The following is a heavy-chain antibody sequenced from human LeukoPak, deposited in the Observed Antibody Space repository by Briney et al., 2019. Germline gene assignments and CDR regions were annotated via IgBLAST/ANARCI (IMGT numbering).Heavy chain of an antibody. V-gene: IGHV4-59*01. CDR2: IYYSGST. CDR1: AGSISSYY. D-gene: IGHD1-14*01. CDR3: ARNFHGAGAYYFDY. J-gene: IGHJ4*02. Sequence: SETLSLTCTVSAGSISSYYWTWIRQPPGKGLEWIGYIYYSGSTNYNPSLKSRVAISLDTSKNQFSLKVSSVTAADTAVYYCARNFHGAGAYYFDYWGQGTLVTVSS.